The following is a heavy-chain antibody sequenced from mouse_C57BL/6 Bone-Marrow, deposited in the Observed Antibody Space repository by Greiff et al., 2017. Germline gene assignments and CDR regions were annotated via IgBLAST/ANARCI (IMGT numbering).Heavy chain of an antibody. Sequence: EVQLVESGGDLVKPGGSLKLSCAASGFTFSSYGMSWVRQTPDKRLEWVATISSGGSYTYYPDSVKGRFTISRDNAKNTLYLQMSSLKSEDTAMYYCARRWPGLAYWGQGTLVTVSA. D-gene: IGHD1-1*02. CDR2: ISSGGSYT. J-gene: IGHJ3*01. CDR3: ARRWPGLAY. V-gene: IGHV5-6*01. CDR1: GFTFSSYG.